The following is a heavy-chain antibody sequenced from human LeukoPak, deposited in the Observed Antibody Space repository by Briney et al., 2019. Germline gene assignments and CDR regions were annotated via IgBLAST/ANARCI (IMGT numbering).Heavy chain of an antibody. J-gene: IGHJ6*03. Sequence: VASVKVSCKASEGTFSSYAISWVRQAPGQGLEWMGGIIPIFGTANYAQKFQGRVTITADESTSTAYMELSSLRSEDTAVYYCARDRPGYCSSTSCYRGYYYYMDVWGKGTTVTVSS. CDR2: IIPIFGTA. V-gene: IGHV1-69*13. CDR1: EGTFSSYA. D-gene: IGHD2-2*01. CDR3: ARDRPGYCSSTSCYRGYYYYMDV.